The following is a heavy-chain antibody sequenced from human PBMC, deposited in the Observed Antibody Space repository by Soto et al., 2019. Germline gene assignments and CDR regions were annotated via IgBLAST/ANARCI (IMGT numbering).Heavy chain of an antibody. V-gene: IGHV5-10-1*01. CDR2: IDPSDSYT. Sequence: GESLKISCKGSGYSFTSYWISWVRQMPGKGLEWMGRIDPSDSYTNYSPSFQGHVTISADKSISTAYLQWSSLKASDTAMYYCARHEDYGSPRPRQEYGMDVWGQGTTVTVSS. D-gene: IGHD3-10*01. CDR1: GYSFTSYW. J-gene: IGHJ6*02. CDR3: ARHEDYGSPRPRQEYGMDV.